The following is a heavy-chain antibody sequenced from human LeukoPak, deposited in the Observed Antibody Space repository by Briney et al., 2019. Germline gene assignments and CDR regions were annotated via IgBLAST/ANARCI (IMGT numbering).Heavy chain of an antibody. CDR1: GFTFSSYW. CDR2: IKQDGSEK. V-gene: IGHV3-7*01. CDR3: ARGSYSSGWYFYLDY. J-gene: IGHJ4*02. D-gene: IGHD6-19*01. Sequence: GGSLRLSCAASGFTFSSYWMSWVRQAPGKGLEWVANIKQDGSEKYYVDSVKGRFTISRDNAKNSLYLQMNSLRAEDTAVYYCARGSYSSGWYFYLDYWGQGTLVTVSS.